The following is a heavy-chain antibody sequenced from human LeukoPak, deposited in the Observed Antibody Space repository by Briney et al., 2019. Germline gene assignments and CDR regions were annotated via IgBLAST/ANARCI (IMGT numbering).Heavy chain of an antibody. Sequence: VGSLRLSCTASGFSFSGHWMHWARQLPGKGLVWVSRISPTGSTTSYADSVKGRFTVSRDNAKNTLYLQVNNLRAEDTAVYYCARGPNSNWSGLDFWGQGTLLTVSS. J-gene: IGHJ4*02. D-gene: IGHD6-6*01. CDR2: ISPTGSTT. CDR3: ARGPNSNWSGLDF. V-gene: IGHV3-74*01. CDR1: GFSFSGHW.